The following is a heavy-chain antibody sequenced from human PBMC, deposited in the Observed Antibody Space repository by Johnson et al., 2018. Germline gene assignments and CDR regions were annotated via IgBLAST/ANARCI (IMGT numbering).Heavy chain of an antibody. J-gene: IGHJ6*02. Sequence: QVQLVESGGGVVQPGGSLSLSCAASGFAFSAHGMHWIRQAPGKGLEWVAVIWYDGSHQYYVDSVKGRFTISRDNSKNTLYRQMNRRRAEDTAVYYCARGDYSNYYYYYGMDVWGQGTTVTVSS. CDR2: IWYDGSHQ. CDR3: ARGDYSNYYYYYGMDV. V-gene: IGHV3-33*01. CDR1: GFAFSAHG. D-gene: IGHD4-11*01.